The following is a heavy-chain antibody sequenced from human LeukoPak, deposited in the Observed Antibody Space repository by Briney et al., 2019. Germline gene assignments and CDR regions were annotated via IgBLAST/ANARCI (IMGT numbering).Heavy chain of an antibody. V-gene: IGHV4-38-2*02. Sequence: SETLSLTCTFCGYSISSGYYWGWIRQPPGKGLEWIGSIYHSGSTYYNPSLKSRVTISVDTSKNQFSLKLSSVTAADTAVYYCARGQWLVSSNWFDPWGQGTLVTVSS. J-gene: IGHJ5*02. D-gene: IGHD6-19*01. CDR1: GYSISSGYY. CDR2: IYHSGST. CDR3: ARGQWLVSSNWFDP.